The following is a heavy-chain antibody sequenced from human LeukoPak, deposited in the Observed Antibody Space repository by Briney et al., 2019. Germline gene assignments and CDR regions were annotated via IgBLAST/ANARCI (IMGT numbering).Heavy chain of an antibody. D-gene: IGHD3-10*01. CDR1: GGSISSYY. CDR2: MSYSGST. CDR3: ARGYGSGSYTRDSSGSRVDY. V-gene: IGHV4-59*12. Sequence: SETLSLTCTVSGGSISSYYWSWIRQPPGKGLEWIGYMSYSGSTNYNPSLKSRVTISLDTSKNQLSLKLSSVTAADTAVYYCARGYGSGSYTRDSSGSRVDYWGQGALVTVSS. J-gene: IGHJ4*02.